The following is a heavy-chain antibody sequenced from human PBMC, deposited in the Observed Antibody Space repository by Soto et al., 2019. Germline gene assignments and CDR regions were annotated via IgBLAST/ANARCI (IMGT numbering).Heavy chain of an antibody. V-gene: IGHV4-59*01. CDR2: IYYSGST. Sequence: SETLSLTCTVSGVSISSYYWSWIRQPPGKGLEWIGYIYYSGSTNYNPSLKSRVTISVDTSKNQFSLKLSSVTAADTAVYYCARVGINWNPTGPFDYWGQGTLVTVSS. CDR1: GVSISSYY. CDR3: ARVGINWNPTGPFDY. D-gene: IGHD1-20*01. J-gene: IGHJ4*02.